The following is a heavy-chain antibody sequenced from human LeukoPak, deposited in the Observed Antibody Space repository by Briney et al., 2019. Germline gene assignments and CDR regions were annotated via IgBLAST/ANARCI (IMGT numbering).Heavy chain of an antibody. CDR1: GGSFSGYY. CDR2: INHSGST. D-gene: IGHD6-6*01. CDR3: ARDLSIAALAGIDAFDI. J-gene: IGHJ3*02. V-gene: IGHV4-34*01. Sequence: SETLSLTCAVYGGSFSGYYWSWIRQPPGKGLEWIGEINHSGSTNYNPSLKSRVTISVDTSKNQFSLKLSSVTAADTAVYYCARDLSIAALAGIDAFDIWGQGTMVTVSS.